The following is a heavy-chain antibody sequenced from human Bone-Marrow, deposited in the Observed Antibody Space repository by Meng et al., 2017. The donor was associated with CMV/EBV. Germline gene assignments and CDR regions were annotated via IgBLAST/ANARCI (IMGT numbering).Heavy chain of an antibody. D-gene: IGHD1-14*01. J-gene: IGHJ5*02. CDR2: IDGSGRGT. CDR1: GLIFSDHA. CDR3: FPIIASHSTT. V-gene: IGHV3-23*01. Sequence: LSCAASGLIFSDHAMNWVLQAPGKGLEWVSGIDGSGRGTYYAEFVKGRFTVSRDNSKSTLYLQMTTLRADDTAVYYCFPIIASHSTTWGQGTLVTVSS.